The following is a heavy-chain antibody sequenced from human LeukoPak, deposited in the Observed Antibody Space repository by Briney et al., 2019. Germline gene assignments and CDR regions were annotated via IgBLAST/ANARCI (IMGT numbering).Heavy chain of an antibody. Sequence: KPGGSLRLSCAASGFTFSSYSMNWVRQAPGKGLEWVSFISSSSSYIYYADSVKGRFTISRDNAKNSLYLQMNSLRAEDTAVYYCARNYVTFGTGSDYWGQGTLVTVSS. CDR3: ARNYVTFGTGSDY. CDR1: GFTFSSYS. CDR2: ISSSSSYI. D-gene: IGHD3/OR15-3a*01. V-gene: IGHV3-21*01. J-gene: IGHJ4*02.